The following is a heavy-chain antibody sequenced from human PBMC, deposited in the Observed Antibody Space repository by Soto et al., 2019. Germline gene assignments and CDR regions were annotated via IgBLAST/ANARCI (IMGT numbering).Heavy chain of an antibody. D-gene: IGHD6-13*01. Sequence: QLQLQESGPGLVKPSETLSLTCTVSGGSISSSSYYWGWIRQPPGKGLEWIGSIYYSGSTYYNPSLKSRVTISIDTSKNQFSLKLSSVTAADTAVYYCARRSQQAAGNDYWGQGTLVTVSS. J-gene: IGHJ4*02. CDR3: ARRSQQAAGNDY. CDR2: IYYSGST. CDR1: GGSISSSSYY. V-gene: IGHV4-39*01.